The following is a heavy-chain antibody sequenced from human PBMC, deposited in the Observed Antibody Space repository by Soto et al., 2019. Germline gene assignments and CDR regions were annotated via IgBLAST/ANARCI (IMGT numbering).Heavy chain of an antibody. Sequence: EVQLVQSGAEVKKPGESLRISCKGSGYSFTSYWISWWRQMPGKGLGWRGRMDPSDSYTNYSPSFQGHVTISADKSISTAYLQWSSLKASDTAMYYCARLQAAAGDNDLTFDYWGQGTLVTVSS. CDR2: MDPSDSYT. J-gene: IGHJ4*02. CDR3: ARLQAAAGDNDLTFDY. V-gene: IGHV5-10-1*01. CDR1: GYSFTSYW. D-gene: IGHD6-13*01.